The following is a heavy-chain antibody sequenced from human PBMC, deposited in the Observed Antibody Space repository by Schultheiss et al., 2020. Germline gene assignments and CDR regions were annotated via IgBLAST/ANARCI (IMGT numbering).Heavy chain of an antibody. CDR1: GDSISSHY. J-gene: IGHJ6*03. CDR3: ARQRAGADITDPRSYMDV. V-gene: IGHV4-59*08. Sequence: SQTLSLTCTVSGDSISSHYWSWIRQPPGKGLEWIGYIYKSGTTNYNPTLKNRVTMSVDTSKNKFSLKLSTVTAADTAVYYCARQRAGADITDPRSYMDVWGKGTTVTVSS. CDR2: IYKSGTT. D-gene: IGHD6-19*01.